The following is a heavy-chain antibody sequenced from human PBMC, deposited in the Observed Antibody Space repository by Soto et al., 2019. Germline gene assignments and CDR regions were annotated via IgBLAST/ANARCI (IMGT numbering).Heavy chain of an antibody. D-gene: IGHD3-9*01. CDR2: IGTAGDT. CDR1: GFTFSSYD. J-gene: IGHJ4*02. V-gene: IGHV3-13*01. CDR3: ARGGKGRYLSY. Sequence: GGSLRLSCAASGFTFSSYDMHWVRQATGKGLEWVSAIGTAGDTYYPGSVKGRFTISRENAKNSLYLQMNSLRAGDTAVYYCARGGKGRYLSYWGQGTLVTVSS.